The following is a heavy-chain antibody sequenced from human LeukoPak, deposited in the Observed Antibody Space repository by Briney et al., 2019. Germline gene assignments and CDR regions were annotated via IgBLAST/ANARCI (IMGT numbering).Heavy chain of an antibody. V-gene: IGHV3-9*01. D-gene: IGHD3-16*01. CDR3: AREEGANY. CDR1: GFIFDDYA. Sequence: GGSLRLSCAASGFIFDDYAIHWVRQAPGKGLEWVSGISWNSGSIGYADSEKGRFTISRDNAKNSLYLQMNSLRADDTAVYYCAREEGANYWGQGTLVTVSS. J-gene: IGHJ4*02. CDR2: ISWNSGSI.